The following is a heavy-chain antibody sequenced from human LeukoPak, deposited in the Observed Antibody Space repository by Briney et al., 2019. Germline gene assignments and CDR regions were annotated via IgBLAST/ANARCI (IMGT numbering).Heavy chain of an antibody. V-gene: IGHV4-59*04. CDR1: GGSISSYY. D-gene: IGHD3-10*01. CDR2: IYHSGST. Sequence: SSETLSLTCIVSGGSISSYYWSWIRQPPGKGLEWIGSIYHSGSTYYNPSLKSRVTISVDTSKNQFSLKLSSVTAADTAVYYCARHYYGSGYYFDYWGQGTLVTVSS. J-gene: IGHJ4*02. CDR3: ARHYYGSGYYFDY.